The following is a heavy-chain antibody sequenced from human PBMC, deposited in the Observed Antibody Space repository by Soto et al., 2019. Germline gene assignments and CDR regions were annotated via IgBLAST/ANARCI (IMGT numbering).Heavy chain of an antibody. V-gene: IGHV3-23*01. J-gene: IGHJ6*02. CDR2: VSGSGDYT. CDR3: AKERYFDILTASYNDYSHYGMDV. D-gene: IGHD3-9*01. CDR1: GFTFSTYA. Sequence: EVQLLESGGGLVQPGGSLRLSCAASGFTFSTYAMTWVRQAPGKGLEWVSTVSGSGDYTYYADSVEGRFTVSRDNSKNTVFLQMNSLRAEDTALYYCAKERYFDILTASYNDYSHYGMDVWGQGTTVTVSS.